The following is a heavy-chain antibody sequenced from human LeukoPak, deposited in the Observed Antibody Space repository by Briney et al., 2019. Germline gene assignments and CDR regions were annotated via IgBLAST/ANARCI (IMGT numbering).Heavy chain of an antibody. CDR2: IYHSGST. V-gene: IGHV4-30-2*01. CDR1: GGSISSGGYS. Sequence: SETLSLTCAVSGGSISSGGYSWSWIRQPPWKGLEWIGYIYHSGSTYYNPSLKSRVTISVDRSKNQFSLKLSSVTAADTAVYYCARGNYYDSSGYVDYWGQGTLVTVSS. CDR3: ARGNYYDSSGYVDY. D-gene: IGHD3-22*01. J-gene: IGHJ4*02.